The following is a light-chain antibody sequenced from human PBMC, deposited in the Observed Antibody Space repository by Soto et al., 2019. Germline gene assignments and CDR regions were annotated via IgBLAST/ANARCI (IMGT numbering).Light chain of an antibody. CDR2: AAS. J-gene: IGKJ3*01. CDR1: QGIDTY. CDR3: QKYTSAPFT. V-gene: IGKV1-27*01. Sequence: DIQMTQSPSSLSASVGDRVTITCRASQGIDTYLAWYQQKPGKVPKLLIYAASTLHAGVPSRFSGSGSGTDFTLTISSLQPEDVATYYCQKYTSAPFTFGPGTKVDIK.